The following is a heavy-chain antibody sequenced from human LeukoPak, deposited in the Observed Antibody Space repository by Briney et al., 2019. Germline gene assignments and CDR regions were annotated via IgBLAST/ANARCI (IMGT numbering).Heavy chain of an antibody. Sequence: PGGPLRLSCAASGFTFSSYWMGWVRQAPGKGLEGVANIKQDGNEKYYVDSVKGRFTVSRDNAKNSLYLQMNSLRAEDTAVYYCARGRFYLDSSGHSSFYYWGQGTLVTVSS. CDR3: ARGRFYLDSSGHSSFYY. CDR2: IKQDGNEK. J-gene: IGHJ4*02. CDR1: GFTFSSYW. V-gene: IGHV3-7*01. D-gene: IGHD3-22*01.